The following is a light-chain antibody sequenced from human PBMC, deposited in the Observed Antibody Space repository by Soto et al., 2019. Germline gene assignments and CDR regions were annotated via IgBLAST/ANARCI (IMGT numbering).Light chain of an antibody. CDR2: EVS. CDR1: SSDVGGYNY. CDR3: SSYTSSSTPLV. J-gene: IGLJ3*02. V-gene: IGLV2-14*01. Sequence: QSALTQPASVSGSPGQSITISCTGTSSDVGGYNYVSWYQQHPGKAPKLMIYEVSNRPSGVSNRFSGSKSGNTASLTISGLQAEDEADYYCSSYTSSSTPLVFCGGTKVTVL.